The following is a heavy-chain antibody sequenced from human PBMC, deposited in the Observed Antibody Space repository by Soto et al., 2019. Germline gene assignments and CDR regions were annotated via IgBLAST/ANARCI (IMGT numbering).Heavy chain of an antibody. CDR1: GFTFSSYA. CDR3: ARVASGGSCCYEAFDI. J-gene: IGHJ3*02. D-gene: IGHD2-15*01. V-gene: IGHV3-64*01. CDR2: ISSNGGST. Sequence: EVQLVESGGGLVQPGGSLRLSCAASGFTFSSYAMHWVRQAPGKGLEYVSAISSNGGSTYYANSVKGRFTISRDNSKNTLYLQMGSLRAEDMAVYYCARVASGGSCCYEAFDIWGQGTMVTVSS.